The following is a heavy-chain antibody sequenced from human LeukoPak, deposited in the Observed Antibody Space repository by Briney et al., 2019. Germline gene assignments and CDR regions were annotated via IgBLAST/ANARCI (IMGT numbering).Heavy chain of an antibody. J-gene: IGHJ4*02. D-gene: IGHD6-13*01. CDR2: INPGNSDT. Sequence: GESLKISCKGSGYGFTTCWIGWVRQMPGKGLEWMGVINPGNSDTRYSPSFQGQVTISADKSIATAYLQWSSLKASDTAMYYCARLRWAAGDGYYFDYWGQGTPVTVSS. CDR1: GYGFTTCW. V-gene: IGHV5-51*01. CDR3: ARLRWAAGDGYYFDY.